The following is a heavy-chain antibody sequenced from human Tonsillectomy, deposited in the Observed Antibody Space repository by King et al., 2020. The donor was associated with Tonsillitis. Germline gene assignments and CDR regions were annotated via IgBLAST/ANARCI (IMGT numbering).Heavy chain of an antibody. CDR1: GGSFSGYY. CDR2: INHSGST. D-gene: IGHD2-2*01. Sequence: VQLQQWGAGLLKPSETLSLTCAVYGGSFSGYYWSWIRQPPGKGLEWIGEINHSGSTNYNPSLKSRVTISVDTSKNQFSLKLSSVTAADTAVYYCASSTSSTYNWFDPGGQGTLVTVSS. J-gene: IGHJ5*02. CDR3: ASSTSSTYNWFDP. V-gene: IGHV4-34*01.